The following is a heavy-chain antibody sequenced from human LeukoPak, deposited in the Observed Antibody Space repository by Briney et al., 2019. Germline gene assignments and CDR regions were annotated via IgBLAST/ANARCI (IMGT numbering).Heavy chain of an antibody. D-gene: IGHD2-21*02. CDR1: GFTFRYYW. CDR2: IKQDAREK. J-gene: IGHJ4*02. Sequence: PGGSLRLSCAASGFTFRYYWMAWVRQAPGKGLEWVANIKQDAREKYYVDSVRGRFTITRDNAKNSVYLQMNSLRAEDTALYYCARDTGDNFDYGGRGTLVTVFS. V-gene: IGHV3-7*01. CDR3: ARDTGDNFDY.